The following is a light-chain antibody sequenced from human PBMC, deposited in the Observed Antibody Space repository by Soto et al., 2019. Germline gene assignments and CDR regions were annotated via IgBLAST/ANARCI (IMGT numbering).Light chain of an antibody. CDR3: QSYDSSLSGSLV. CDR1: SSNIGAGYD. J-gene: IGLJ2*01. Sequence: QSALTQPPSVSGAPGQRVTISCTGSSSNIGAGYDVHWYQQLPGTAPKLLIYGNSNRPSGVPDRFSGSKSGTSASLAITGLQAEDEAGYYCQSYDSSLSGSLVFGGGTKLTVL. CDR2: GNS. V-gene: IGLV1-40*01.